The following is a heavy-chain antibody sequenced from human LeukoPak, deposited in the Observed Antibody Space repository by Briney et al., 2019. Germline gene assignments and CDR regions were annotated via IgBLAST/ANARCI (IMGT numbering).Heavy chain of an antibody. CDR1: GGTFSSYA. Sequence: HWASVKVSCKASGGTFSSYAISWVRQAPGQGLEWMGGNIPIFGTANYAQKFQGRVTITADESTSTAYMELSSLRSEDTAVYYCARVFGGNQENYFDYWGQGTLVTVSS. CDR2: NIPIFGTA. J-gene: IGHJ4*02. V-gene: IGHV1-69*13. CDR3: ARVFGGNQENYFDY. D-gene: IGHD4-23*01.